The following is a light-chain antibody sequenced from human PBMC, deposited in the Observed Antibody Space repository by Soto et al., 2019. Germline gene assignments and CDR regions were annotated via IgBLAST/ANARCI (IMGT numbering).Light chain of an antibody. CDR1: QSVSSSY. V-gene: IGKV3-20*01. CDR3: QQYGSSPLYT. Sequence: EIVLTQSPGTLSLSPGERATLSCRASQSVSSSYLAWYQQKPSQAPRLLIYGASSRATGIPDRFSGSGSGTDFTLTISRLEPEDFAVYYCQQYGSSPLYTVGQGTKLEIK. CDR2: GAS. J-gene: IGKJ2*01.